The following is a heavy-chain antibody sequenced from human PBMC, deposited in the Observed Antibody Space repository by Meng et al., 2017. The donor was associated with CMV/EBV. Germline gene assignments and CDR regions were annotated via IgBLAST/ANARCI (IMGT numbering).Heavy chain of an antibody. CDR3: AGGESSWSGYYLYYGMDV. V-gene: IGHV3-7*01. Sequence: GGSLRLSCAASGFTFSSYWMSWVRQAPGKGLEWVANIKQDGSEKYYVDSVKGRFTISRDNAKNSLYLQMNSLRAEDTAVYYCAGGESSWSGYYLYYGMDVWGQGTTVTVSS. CDR2: IKQDGSEK. D-gene: IGHD3-3*01. CDR1: GFTFSSYW. J-gene: IGHJ6*02.